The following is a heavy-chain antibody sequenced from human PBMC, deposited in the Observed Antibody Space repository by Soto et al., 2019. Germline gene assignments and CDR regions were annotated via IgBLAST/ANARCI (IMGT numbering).Heavy chain of an antibody. Sequence: QVQLQQWGAGLLKSSETLSLTCAVYGGSFSGYYWNWLRQPPGEGLEWIGKSDQSGSTNYNPSLKRRVTMSVDTSRSQFALKLTSVTAMDTAVYYCAGGRDTVCRGVMNWFDPWGPGTLVTVSS. J-gene: IGHJ5*02. V-gene: IGHV4-34*01. CDR2: SDQSGST. CDR1: GGSFSGYY. D-gene: IGHD3-10*01. CDR3: AGGRDTVCRGVMNWFDP.